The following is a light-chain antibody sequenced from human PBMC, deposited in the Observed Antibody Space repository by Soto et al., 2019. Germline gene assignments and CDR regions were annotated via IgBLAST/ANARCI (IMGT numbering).Light chain of an antibody. J-gene: IGKJ1*01. Sequence: EIVLTQSPGTLSLSPGERATLSCRASQSVTNSYLAWYQQKPGQAPRLIIYGASGRATGIPDRFSGSVSRTDGTIIITRLETEDGSLYYCQQYGSSTWTFGQGTKVDI. CDR3: QQYGSSTWT. CDR1: QSVTNSY. CDR2: GAS. V-gene: IGKV3-20*01.